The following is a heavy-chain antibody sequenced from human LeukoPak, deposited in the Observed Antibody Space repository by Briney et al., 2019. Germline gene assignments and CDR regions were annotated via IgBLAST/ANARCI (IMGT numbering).Heavy chain of an antibody. J-gene: IGHJ4*02. D-gene: IGHD3-22*01. V-gene: IGHV4-59*12. CDR1: GGSISSYY. CDR2: IYYSGST. CDR3: ARDLTDYYELDY. Sequence: SETLSLTCTVSGGSISSYYWSWIRQPPGKGLEWIGFIYYSGSTNYNPSLKSRVTMSVDTSKNQFSLKLSSVTTADTAVYYCARDLTDYYELDYWGQGTLVTVSS.